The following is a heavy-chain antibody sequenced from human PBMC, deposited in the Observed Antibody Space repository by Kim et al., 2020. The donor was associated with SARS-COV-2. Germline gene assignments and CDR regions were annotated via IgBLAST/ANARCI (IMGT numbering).Heavy chain of an antibody. Sequence: SETLSLTCAVYGGSFSGYYWSWIRQPPGKGLEWIGEINHSGSTNYNPSLKSRVTISVDTSKNQFSLKLSSVTAADTAVYYCARMRGDYKWLRLGWFDPWGQGTLVTVSS. CDR1: GGSFSGYY. CDR2: INHSGST. V-gene: IGHV4-34*01. CDR3: ARMRGDYKWLRLGWFDP. D-gene: IGHD5-12*01. J-gene: IGHJ5*02.